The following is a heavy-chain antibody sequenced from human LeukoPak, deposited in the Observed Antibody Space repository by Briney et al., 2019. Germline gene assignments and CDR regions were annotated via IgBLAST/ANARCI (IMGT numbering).Heavy chain of an antibody. CDR3: ARGGGSTGWFDP. J-gene: IGHJ5*02. D-gene: IGHD3-16*01. CDR1: GGSISSSSYY. V-gene: IGHV4-39*01. CDR2: IYYSGST. Sequence: TASETLSLTCTVSGGSISSSSYYWGWIRQPPGKGLEWIGTIYYSGSTYYNPSLKSRVTISVDTSKNQSSLRLSSVTAADTAVYYCARGGGSTGWFDPWGQGTLVTVSS.